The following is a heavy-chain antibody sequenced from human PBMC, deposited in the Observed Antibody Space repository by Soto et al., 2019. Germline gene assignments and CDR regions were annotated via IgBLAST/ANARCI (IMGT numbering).Heavy chain of an antibody. D-gene: IGHD6-19*01. CDR3: AREPTAVAGPNFDY. CDR2: IYYSGGT. Sequence: QVQLQESGPGLVKPSQTLSLTCTVSGGSISSGDYYWSWIRQPPGKGLEWIGYIYYSGGTYYNPSRKSRVTXXVXTXXNQFSLKLSSGTAADTAVYYCAREPTAVAGPNFDYWGQGTLVTVSS. J-gene: IGHJ4*02. CDR1: GGSISSGDYY. V-gene: IGHV4-30-4*01.